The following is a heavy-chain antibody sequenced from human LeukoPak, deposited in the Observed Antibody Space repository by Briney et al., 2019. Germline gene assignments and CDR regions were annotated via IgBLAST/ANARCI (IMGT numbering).Heavy chain of an antibody. V-gene: IGHV1-18*01. CDR2: SSSYNGNT. Sequence: ASVKVSCKASGYTXTSYGISWVRQAPGQGLDWMAWSSSYNGNTNYAQKPQGRVTMTTDTSTRTAYMELRSLRSDDTAVYYCAINSGSRDYYYYYGMDVWGQGTTVTVSS. D-gene: IGHD1-26*01. CDR3: AINSGSRDYYYYYGMDV. CDR1: GYTXTSYG. J-gene: IGHJ6*02.